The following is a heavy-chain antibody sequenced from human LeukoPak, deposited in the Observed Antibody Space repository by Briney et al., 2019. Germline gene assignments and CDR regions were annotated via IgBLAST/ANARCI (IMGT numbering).Heavy chain of an antibody. D-gene: IGHD3-22*01. Sequence: ASVKVSCKVSGYTFTSYYMHWVRQAPGQGLEWMGIINPSGGSTSYAQKFQGRVTMTRDTSTSTVYMELSSLRSEDTAVYYCARDHLAYYDSSGYYYFDYWGQGTLVTVSS. CDR3: ARDHLAYYDSSGYYYFDY. CDR1: GYTFTSYY. V-gene: IGHV1-46*01. J-gene: IGHJ4*02. CDR2: INPSGGST.